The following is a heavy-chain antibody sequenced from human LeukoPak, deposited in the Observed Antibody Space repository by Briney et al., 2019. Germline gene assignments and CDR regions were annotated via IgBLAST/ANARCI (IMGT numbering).Heavy chain of an antibody. D-gene: IGHD2-2*01. CDR3: AKVADIVVVPAALAHFDY. Sequence: GGSLRLSCAASGFTFSSYAMSWVRQAPGKGLEWVSAISGSGGSTYYADSVKGRFTISRDNSKNTLYLQMNSLRAEDTAEYYCAKVADIVVVPAALAHFDYWGQGTLVTVSS. J-gene: IGHJ4*02. CDR1: GFTFSSYA. V-gene: IGHV3-23*01. CDR2: ISGSGGST.